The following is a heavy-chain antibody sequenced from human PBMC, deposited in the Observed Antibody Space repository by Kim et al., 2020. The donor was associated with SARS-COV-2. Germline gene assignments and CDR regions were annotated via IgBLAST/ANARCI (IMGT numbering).Heavy chain of an antibody. CDR1: GFTFGDYA. V-gene: IGHV3-49*04. D-gene: IGHD3-3*01. CDR2: IRSKAYGGTT. J-gene: IGHJ4*02. CDR3: TRDDFWSGDLRF. Sequence: GGSLRLSCTASGFTFGDYAMSWVRQAPGKGLEWVGVIRSKAYGGTTEYAASVKGRFTISRDDSKRIAYLQMNSLKTEDTAVYYCTRDDFWSGDLRFWGQGTLVTVSS.